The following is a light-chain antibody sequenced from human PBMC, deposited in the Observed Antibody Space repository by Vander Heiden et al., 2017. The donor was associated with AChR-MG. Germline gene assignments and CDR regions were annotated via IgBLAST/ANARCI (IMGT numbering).Light chain of an antibody. CDR2: RNN. CDR3: AAWDDSLSGL. J-gene: IGLJ2*01. V-gene: IGLV1-47*01. CDR1: SSNIGSNY. Sequence: SVLTQPPPASGTPGQRVPISCSGTSSNIGSNYVDWYQHLPGTAPKLLIYRNNQRPSGVPDRFSGSRSGTSASLGISGLRSEDEADYYCAAWDDSLSGLFGGGTKLTVL.